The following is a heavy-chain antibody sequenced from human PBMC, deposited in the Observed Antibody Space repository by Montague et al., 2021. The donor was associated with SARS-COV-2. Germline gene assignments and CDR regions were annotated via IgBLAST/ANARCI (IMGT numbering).Heavy chain of an antibody. CDR2: IYYSGST. J-gene: IGHJ5*02. CDR1: GGSISSGGYY. V-gene: IGHV4-31*03. Sequence: TLSLTCTVSGGSISSGGYYWSWIRQHPGKGLEWIGYIYYSGSTYYNPSLKSRVTISVDTSKNQFSLKLSSVTAADTAVYYCARNPRPAAMWGWFDPWGQRTLVTVSS. D-gene: IGHD2-2*01. CDR3: ARNPRPAAMWGWFDP.